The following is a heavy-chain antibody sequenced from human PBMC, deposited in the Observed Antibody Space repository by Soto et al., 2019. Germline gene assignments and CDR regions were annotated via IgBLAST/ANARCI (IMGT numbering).Heavy chain of an antibody. J-gene: IGHJ4*02. D-gene: IGHD2-15*01. CDR3: GYCSGGSCADLDY. Sequence: QVQLVQSGAEVKKPGSSVKVSCKASGGTFSSYTISWVRQAPGQGLEWMGRIIPILGIANYAQKVQGRVTITADKSTSTAYMELSSLRSDDTDVYYCGYCSGGSCADLDYWGRGTLVTVSS. V-gene: IGHV1-69*02. CDR1: GGTFSSYT. CDR2: IIPILGIA.